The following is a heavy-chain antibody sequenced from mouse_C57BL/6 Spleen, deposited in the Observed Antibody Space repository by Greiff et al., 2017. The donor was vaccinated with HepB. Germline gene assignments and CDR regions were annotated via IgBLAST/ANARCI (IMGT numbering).Heavy chain of an antibody. J-gene: IGHJ2*01. CDR2: ISSGGSYT. CDR3: ARLSGTEFDY. V-gene: IGHV5-6*01. CDR1: GFTFSSYG. D-gene: IGHD4-1*01. Sequence: EVQVVESGGDLVKPGGSLKLSCAASGFTFSSYGMSWVRQTPDKRLEWVATISSGGSYTYYPDSVKGRFTISRDNAKNTLYLQMSSLKSEDTAMYYCARLSGTEFDYWGQGTTLTVSS.